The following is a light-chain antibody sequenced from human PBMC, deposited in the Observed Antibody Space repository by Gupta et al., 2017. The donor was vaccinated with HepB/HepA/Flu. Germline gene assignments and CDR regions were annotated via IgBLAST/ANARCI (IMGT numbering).Light chain of an antibody. CDR2: STN. Sequence: QTVVPQEPSFSVSPGGTVTLTCGLRSGSVSTSYYASWYQQTPGQAPRTLIYSTNTRSSGVPDRFSGSILGNKAALTITGAQADDESDYYCVLYMGGGIWVFGGGTKLTVL. J-gene: IGLJ3*02. CDR1: SGSVSTSYY. V-gene: IGLV8-61*01. CDR3: VLYMGGGIWV.